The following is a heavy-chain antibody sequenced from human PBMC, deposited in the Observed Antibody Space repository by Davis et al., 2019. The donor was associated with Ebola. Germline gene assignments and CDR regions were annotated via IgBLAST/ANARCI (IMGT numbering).Heavy chain of an antibody. J-gene: IGHJ4*02. Sequence: GESLKISCAASGFTFSDYYMSWIRQAPGKGLEWVSSISSRSSYIYYADSVKGRFTISRDNAKNSLYLQMNSLRAEDTAVYYCARDQAGHVVVVTPINYWGQGTLVTVSS. D-gene: IGHD2-21*02. V-gene: IGHV3-11*06. CDR2: ISSRSSYI. CDR1: GFTFSDYY. CDR3: ARDQAGHVVVVTPINY.